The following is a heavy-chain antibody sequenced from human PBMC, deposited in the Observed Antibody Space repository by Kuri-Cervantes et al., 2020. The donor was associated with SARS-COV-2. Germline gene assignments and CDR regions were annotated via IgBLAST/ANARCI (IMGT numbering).Heavy chain of an antibody. CDR1: GFTFSSYA. V-gene: IGHV3-30-3*01. Sequence: LSLTCAASGFTFSSYAMHWVRQAPGKGLEWVVVISYDGSNKYYADSVKGRFTISRDNSKDTLYLQMNSLRAEDTAVYYCAKDLGITIFGVEDYYGMDVWAQGTTVTVSS. J-gene: IGHJ6*02. D-gene: IGHD3-3*01. CDR2: ISYDGSNK. CDR3: AKDLGITIFGVEDYYGMDV.